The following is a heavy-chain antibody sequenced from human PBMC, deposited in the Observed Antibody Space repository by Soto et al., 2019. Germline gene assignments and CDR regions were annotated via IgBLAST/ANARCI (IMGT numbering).Heavy chain of an antibody. J-gene: IGHJ5*02. Sequence: SVKVSYKASGGTFSSYAIIRVRQAPAQGLEWMGGIIPIFRTANYPQTFQRRVTVNADESTRTAHIDQSRLSSGDTHVCYFPSRTYTGSKYEGNWFAPWGQGTLVTVSS. CDR1: GGTFSSYA. CDR2: IIPIFRTA. V-gene: IGHV1-69*13. D-gene: IGHD1-26*01. CDR3: PSRTYTGSKYEGNWFAP.